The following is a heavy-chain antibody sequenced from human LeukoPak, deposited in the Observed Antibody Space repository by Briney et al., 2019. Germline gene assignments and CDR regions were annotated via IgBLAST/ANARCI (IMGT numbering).Heavy chain of an antibody. V-gene: IGHV3-23*01. D-gene: IGHD2/OR15-2a*01. CDR2: ISGSGGST. CDR3: AKVYQGDYYGMDV. Sequence: GGSLRLSCAASGFTFSSYAMSWVRQAPGKGLEWVSAISGSGGSTYYADSVKGRFIISRDNSKNTLYLQMNSLRAEDTAVYYCAKVYQGDYYGMDVWGQGTTVTVSS. J-gene: IGHJ6*02. CDR1: GFTFSSYA.